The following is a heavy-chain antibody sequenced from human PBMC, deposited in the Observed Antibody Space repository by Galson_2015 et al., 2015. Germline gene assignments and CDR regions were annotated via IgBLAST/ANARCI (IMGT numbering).Heavy chain of an antibody. J-gene: IGHJ4*02. V-gene: IGHV3-23*01. CDR2: IGDSGANT. CDR3: AKGGPYCSGGNCHGVFDS. CDR1: GFTFSRYA. Sequence: SLRLSCAVSGFTFSRYAMGWVRQAPGTGLEGVSSIGDSGANTKYADSVKGRFTISRDNSKNTLYLQMNSLRGDDTAVYYCAKGGPYCSGGNCHGVFDSWGQGTLVTVSS. D-gene: IGHD2-15*01.